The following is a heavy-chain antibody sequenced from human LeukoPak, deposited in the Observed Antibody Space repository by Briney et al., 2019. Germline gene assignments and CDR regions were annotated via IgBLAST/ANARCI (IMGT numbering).Heavy chain of an antibody. V-gene: IGHV3-48*04. J-gene: IGHJ4*02. Sequence: GGSLRLSCEGAGFNLSPYGMNWVRQAPGRGLDWVVFISSNSDRIWYADSVKGRFTVSRDNAKNSLYLQMNSLRAEDTALYYCAKAELSVGWYYFDYWGQGTLVTVSS. CDR2: ISSNSDRI. D-gene: IGHD6-19*01. CDR3: AKAELSVGWYYFDY. CDR1: GFNLSPYG.